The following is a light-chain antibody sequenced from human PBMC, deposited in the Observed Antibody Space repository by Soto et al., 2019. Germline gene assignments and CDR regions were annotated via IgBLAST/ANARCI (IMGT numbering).Light chain of an antibody. J-gene: IGKJ5*01. CDR3: QQRSNWPIT. Sequence: EIVMTQSPGTLSLSPGERATLSCRASQSVSSDLAWYHQKPGQAPRLLIYGASSRATGIPDRFSGSGSGTDFTLTISSLEPEDFALYYCQQRSNWPITFGQGTRLENK. V-gene: IGKV3-11*01. CDR1: QSVSSD. CDR2: GAS.